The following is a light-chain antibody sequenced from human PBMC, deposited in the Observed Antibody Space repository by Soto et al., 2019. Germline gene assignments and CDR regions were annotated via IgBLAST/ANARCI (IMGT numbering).Light chain of an antibody. CDR2: GAS. V-gene: IGKV3-20*01. CDR3: QQDGSSLWT. J-gene: IGKJ1*01. Sequence: EIVLTQSPGTLSLSPGERATLSCRASQSVSSNFLAWYQQKPGQAHRLLIYGASSRATGIPDRFSGSGSGTYFTLTSSRLEHEDFAVYYCQQDGSSLWTFGHGTKVEIK. CDR1: QSVSSNF.